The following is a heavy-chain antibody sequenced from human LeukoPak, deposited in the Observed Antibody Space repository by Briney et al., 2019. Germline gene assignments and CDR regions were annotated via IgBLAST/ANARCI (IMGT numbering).Heavy chain of an antibody. CDR2: IKQDGSEK. J-gene: IGHJ4*02. V-gene: IGHV3-7*01. Sequence: GGSLRLSCAASGFTFSTYYMSWVRQAPGTGLEWVANIKQDGSEKYYVDSVKGRFTISRDNAKNSLYLQMNSLRAEDTAVYYCASGVSSTSCYVDYWGQGTLVTVSS. CDR1: GFTFSTYY. CDR3: ASGVSSTSCYVDY. D-gene: IGHD2-2*01.